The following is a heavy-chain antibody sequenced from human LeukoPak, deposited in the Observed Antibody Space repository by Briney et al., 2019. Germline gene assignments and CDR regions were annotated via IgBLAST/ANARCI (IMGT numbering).Heavy chain of an antibody. CDR3: ARVDLDYYDSSGYPNWFDP. J-gene: IGHJ5*02. CDR1: GYSISSGYY. D-gene: IGHD3-22*01. CDR2: IYHSGST. Sequence: SETLSLTCTVSGYSISSGYYWGWIRQPPGKGLEWIGSIYHSGSTYYNPSLKSRVTISVDTSKNQFSLKLSSVTAADTAVYYCARVDLDYYDSSGYPNWFDPWGQGTLVTVSS. V-gene: IGHV4-38-2*02.